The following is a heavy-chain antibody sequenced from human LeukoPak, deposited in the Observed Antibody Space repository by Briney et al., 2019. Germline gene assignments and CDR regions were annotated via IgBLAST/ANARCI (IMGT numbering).Heavy chain of an antibody. J-gene: IGHJ4*02. CDR2: IRSSNTI. Sequence: PGGSLRLSCAASGFPFSGYSLTWVRQAPGKGLEWISYIRSSNTIYYADSVKGRFTISRDNAKNSLYLQMNSLTADDTAVYYCAKGLYYNILTGFYVRRGLDYWGQGTLVTVSS. V-gene: IGHV3-48*01. CDR1: GFPFSGYS. CDR3: AKGLYYNILTGFYVRRGLDY. D-gene: IGHD3-9*01.